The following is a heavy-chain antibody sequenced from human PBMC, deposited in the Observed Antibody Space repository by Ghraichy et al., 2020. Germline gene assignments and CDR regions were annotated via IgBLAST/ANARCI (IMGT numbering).Heavy chain of an antibody. Sequence: SETLSLTCSVSGDSIQNHYWSWIRQPPGKGLEWIGYIHHSGSTNSNPSLKNRVTISIDTSKNQFSLQLSSMTAADTAVYYCARDLSTGDFYFEDWGQGSLVTVSS. CDR3: ARDLSTGDFYFED. CDR1: GDSIQNHY. D-gene: IGHD7-27*01. CDR2: IHHSGST. J-gene: IGHJ4*02. V-gene: IGHV4-59*11.